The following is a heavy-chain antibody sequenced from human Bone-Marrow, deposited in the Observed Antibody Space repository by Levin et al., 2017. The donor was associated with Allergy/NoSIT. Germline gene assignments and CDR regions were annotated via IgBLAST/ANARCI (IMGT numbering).Heavy chain of an antibody. CDR1: GFTFSDYY. D-gene: IGHD6-19*01. CDR3: ARTTYSKFVAVAGHIDF. CDR2: ISGGRDYT. Sequence: GGSLRLSCAASGFTFSDYYISWIRQAPGKGLEWVSYISGGRDYTNYADSVRGRFTISRDNTNNSVDLQMHSLRPEDTAIYYCARTTYSKFVAVAGHIDFWGQGVLVTVSS. V-gene: IGHV3-11*03. J-gene: IGHJ4*02.